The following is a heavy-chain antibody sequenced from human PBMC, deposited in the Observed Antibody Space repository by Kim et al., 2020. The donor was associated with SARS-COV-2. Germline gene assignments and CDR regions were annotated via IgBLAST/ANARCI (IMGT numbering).Heavy chain of an antibody. CDR3: ARGGDRYYYYYYGMDV. V-gene: IGHV4-59*01. CDR1: GGSISSYY. Sequence: SETLSLTCTVSGGSISSYYWSWIRQPPGKGLEWIGYIYYSGSTNYNPSLKSRVTISVDTSKNQFSLKLSSVTAADTAVYYCARGGDRYYYYYYGMDVWGQGTTVTVSS. D-gene: IGHD4-17*01. CDR2: IYYSGST. J-gene: IGHJ6*02.